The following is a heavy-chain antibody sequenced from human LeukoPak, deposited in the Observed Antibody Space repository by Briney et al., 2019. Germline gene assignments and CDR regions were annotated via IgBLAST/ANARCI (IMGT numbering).Heavy chain of an antibody. CDR3: ARDKVVAAASGKYYFDY. Sequence: PSETLSLTCSVSGAPVNNHHWGWIRQPAGKGLEWIGRITASGSTNYTPSLRSRVTISVDKSKNQLFLRLASVTAADTAVYYCARDKVVAAASGKYYFDYWGQGTLVAVSS. CDR2: ITASGST. J-gene: IGHJ4*02. CDR1: GAPVNNHH. D-gene: IGHD2-15*01. V-gene: IGHV4-4*07.